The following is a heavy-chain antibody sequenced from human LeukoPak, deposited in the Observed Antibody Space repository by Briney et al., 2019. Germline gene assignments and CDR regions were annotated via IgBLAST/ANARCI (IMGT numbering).Heavy chain of an antibody. CDR2: IIPILGTA. J-gene: IGHJ4*02. CDR1: GGTFSSYA. V-gene: IGHV1-69*05. D-gene: IGHD3-10*01. Sequence: ASVKVSCKASGGTFSSYAISWVRQAPGRGLEWMGGIIPILGTANYAQKFQGRVTITTDESTSTAYMELSSLRSEDTAVYYCASGGTYYYGSGSYRLFDYWGQGTLVTVSS. CDR3: ASGGTYYYGSGSYRLFDY.